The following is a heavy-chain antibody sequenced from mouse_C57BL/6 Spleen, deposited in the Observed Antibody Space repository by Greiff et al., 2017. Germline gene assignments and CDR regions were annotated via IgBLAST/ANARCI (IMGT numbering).Heavy chain of an antibody. V-gene: IGHV5-4*01. D-gene: IGHD1-1*01. CDR3: AREGRIYYYCSSYVDYAMDY. CDR1: GFTFSSYA. Sequence: EVKLVESGGGLVKPGGSLKLSCAASGFTFSSYAMSWVRQTPEKRLEWVATISDGGSYTYYPDNVKGRFTISRDNAKNNLYLQMSHLKSEDTAMYYCAREGRIYYYCSSYVDYAMDYWGQGTSVTVSS. J-gene: IGHJ4*01. CDR2: ISDGGSYT.